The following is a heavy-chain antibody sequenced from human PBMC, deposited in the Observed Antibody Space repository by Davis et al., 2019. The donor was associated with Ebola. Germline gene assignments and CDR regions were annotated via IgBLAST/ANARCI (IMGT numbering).Heavy chain of an antibody. D-gene: IGHD2-21*02. CDR2: IFNDGTT. J-gene: IGHJ5*02. CDR3: DRAIRCGGDRVNWFDP. Sequence: PSETLSLTCAVSGGFISRGGYSWTWIRQTPGKGLQWIGHIFNDGTTSYSPSLKSRVSISVDRSKNQFALKVTSVTAADPAVYYCDRAIRCGGDRVNWFDPWGQGILVTVSS. CDR1: GGFISRGGYS. V-gene: IGHV4-30-2*01.